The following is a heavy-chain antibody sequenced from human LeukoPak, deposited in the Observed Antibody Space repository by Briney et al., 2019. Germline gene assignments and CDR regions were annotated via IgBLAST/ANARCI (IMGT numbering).Heavy chain of an antibody. V-gene: IGHV3-30*18. J-gene: IGHJ4*02. CDR1: GFTFSSYG. Sequence: GGSLRLSCAASGFTFSSYGMHWVRQAPGKGLEWVAVISYDGSNKYYADSVKGRFTISRDNSKNTLYLQMNSLRAEDTAVYYCAKEMDTAMVDYWGQGTLVTVSS. CDR2: ISYDGSNK. D-gene: IGHD5-18*01. CDR3: AKEMDTAMVDY.